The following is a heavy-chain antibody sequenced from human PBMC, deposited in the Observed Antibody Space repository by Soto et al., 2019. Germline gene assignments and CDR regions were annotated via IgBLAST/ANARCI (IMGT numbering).Heavy chain of an antibody. D-gene: IGHD3-3*01. V-gene: IGHV3-49*04. CDR1: GCISTDHA. CDR2: STSHSYGGTT. Sequence: GSLRLSCTLSGCISTDHALTWVRQAPGKGLEWVAFSTSHSYGGTTDYAASVKGRFTISRDDSKSIAYLQMNSLQIADTAIYYCARDGDYYGMDVWGQGTTVTVSS. J-gene: IGHJ6*02. CDR3: ARDGDYYGMDV.